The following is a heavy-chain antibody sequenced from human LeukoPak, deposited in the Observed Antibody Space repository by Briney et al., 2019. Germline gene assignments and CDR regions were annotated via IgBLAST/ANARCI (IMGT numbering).Heavy chain of an antibody. J-gene: IGHJ3*02. CDR3: VRRFAVNPRYAFDI. Sequence: SVTLSLTCTVSGGSISSYYWTWIRQPPGRGLEWIGYVYHTGSTNYNPSLESRVTMSVDTSKNQFSLRLSSVTAADTAMYYCVRRFAVNPRYAFDIWGQGTRVTVSS. CDR1: GGSISSYY. CDR2: VYHTGST. V-gene: IGHV4-59*08. D-gene: IGHD4-17*01.